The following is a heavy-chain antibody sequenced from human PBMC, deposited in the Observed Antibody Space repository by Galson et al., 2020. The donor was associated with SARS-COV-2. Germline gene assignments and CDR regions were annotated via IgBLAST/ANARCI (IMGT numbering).Heavy chain of an antibody. CDR2: IKQDGSNK. CDR3: ARLLSGVWYTPPVYFQH. D-gene: IGHD6-19*01. V-gene: IGHV3-7*01. J-gene: IGHJ1*01. Sequence: GGSLRLSCAASGFTFSSYWMSWVRQAPGKGLEWVANIKQDGSNKYYVDSVKGRFTISRDNAKNSLYLQMNSLRAEDTAVYYCARLLSGVWYTPPVYFQHWGQGTLVTVAS. CDR1: GFTFSSYW.